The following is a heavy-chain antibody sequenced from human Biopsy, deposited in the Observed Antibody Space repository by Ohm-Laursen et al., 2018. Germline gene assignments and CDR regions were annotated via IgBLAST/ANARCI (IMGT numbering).Heavy chain of an antibody. J-gene: IGHJ4*02. V-gene: IGHV4-4*07. CDR1: GGSIDTQS. D-gene: IGHD3-16*01. CDR3: ARVKGEWPEYEFDK. Sequence: GTLSLTCTVSGGSIDTQSWICHPARKGLEWIGRVDIRGHAAYSSSLSSQITMSVAESTNQFSLKLTSVTAADTAVYFCARVKGEWPEYEFDKWGQGILVTVSS. CDR2: VDIRGHA.